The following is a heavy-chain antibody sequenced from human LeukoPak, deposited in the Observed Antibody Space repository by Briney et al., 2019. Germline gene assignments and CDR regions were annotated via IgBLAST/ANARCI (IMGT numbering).Heavy chain of an antibody. V-gene: IGHV3-7*01. J-gene: IGHJ4*02. CDR3: LVTTRSRGFDY. D-gene: IGHD1/OR15-1a*01. CDR1: GFTLSSYL. CDR2: IRQDGSVQ. Sequence: GGSLRLFCAASGFTLSSYLMSWVRQAPGKGLEWVANIRQDGSVQNYVDSVKGRFTISRDNPKNSVYLQMSSLRAEDTAVYYCLVTTRSRGFDYWGQGTLVTVSS.